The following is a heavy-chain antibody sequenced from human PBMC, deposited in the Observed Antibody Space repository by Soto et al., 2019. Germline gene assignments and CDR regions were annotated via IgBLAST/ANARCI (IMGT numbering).Heavy chain of an antibody. D-gene: IGHD4-17*01. CDR2: IYYSGST. CDR3: VISSLDGDLNWFDP. Sequence: QVQLQESGPGLVKPSETLSLTCTVSGGSISSYYWSWIRQPPGKGLEWIGYIYYSGSTNYNPSLRRRVTISVDTSKNQFSLKLSSVTAADTAVYYCVISSLDGDLNWFDPWGQGTLVTVSS. J-gene: IGHJ5*02. CDR1: GGSISSYY. V-gene: IGHV4-59*08.